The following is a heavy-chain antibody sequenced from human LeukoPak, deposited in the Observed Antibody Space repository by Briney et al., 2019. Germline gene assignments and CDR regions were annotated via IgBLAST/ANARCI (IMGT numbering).Heavy chain of an antibody. V-gene: IGHV1-2*02. J-gene: IGHJ6*03. CDR1: GYTFTGYY. D-gene: IGHD5-24*01. CDR3: ARMAFDYYYYYYMDV. Sequence: ASVTVSFTASGYTFTGYYMHWVRQAPGQGLEWMGWINPNSGGTNYAQKFQGRVTMTRDTSISTAYMELSRLRSDDTAVYYCARMAFDYYYYYYMDVWGKGTTVTVSS. CDR2: INPNSGGT.